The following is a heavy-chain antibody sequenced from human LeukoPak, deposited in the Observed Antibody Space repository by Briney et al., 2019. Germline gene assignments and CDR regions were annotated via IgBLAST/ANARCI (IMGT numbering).Heavy chain of an antibody. D-gene: IGHD3-22*01. J-gene: IGHJ5*02. Sequence: SETLTLTCAVYGGSFSGYYWSWIRQPPGKGREWIGEINHSGSTNYNPSLKSRVTISVDTSKNQFSLKLSSVTAADTAVYYCARDWPSISSGYFDHWFDPWDQGTLVTVSS. CDR1: GGSFSGYY. CDR2: INHSGST. V-gene: IGHV4-34*01. CDR3: ARDWPSISSGYFDHWFDP.